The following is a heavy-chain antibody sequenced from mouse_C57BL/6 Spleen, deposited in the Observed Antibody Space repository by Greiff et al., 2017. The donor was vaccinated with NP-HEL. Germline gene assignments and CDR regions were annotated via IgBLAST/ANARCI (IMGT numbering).Heavy chain of an antibody. CDR2: IDPSDSET. Sequence: VQLQQPGAELVRPGSSVKLSCKASGYTFTSYWMHWVKQRPIQGLEWIGNIDPSDSETHYNQKFKDKATLTVDKSSSTAYMQLSSLTSEDSAVYYCARVGYSNFHYYAMDYWGQGTSVTVSS. CDR3: ARVGYSNFHYYAMDY. CDR1: GYTFTSYW. D-gene: IGHD2-5*01. V-gene: IGHV1-52*01. J-gene: IGHJ4*01.